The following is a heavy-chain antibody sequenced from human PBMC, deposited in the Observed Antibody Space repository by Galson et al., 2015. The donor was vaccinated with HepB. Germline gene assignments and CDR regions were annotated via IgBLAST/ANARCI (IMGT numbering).Heavy chain of an antibody. Sequence: VSCKASGGTFSSYAISWVRQAPGQGLEWMGRIIPILGIANYAQKFQGRITITADKSTSTAYMELSSLRSEDTAVYYCARDEGGRGLKYYFDYWGQGTLVTVSS. D-gene: IGHD1-26*01. V-gene: IGHV1-69*04. J-gene: IGHJ4*02. CDR2: IIPILGIA. CDR3: ARDEGGRGLKYYFDY. CDR1: GGTFSSYA.